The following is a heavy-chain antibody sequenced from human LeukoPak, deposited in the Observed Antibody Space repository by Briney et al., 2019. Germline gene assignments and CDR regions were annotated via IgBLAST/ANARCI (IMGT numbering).Heavy chain of an antibody. CDR3: ARRQDYGDYAELDY. J-gene: IGHJ4*02. D-gene: IGHD4-17*01. V-gene: IGHV1-18*01. CDR1: GYTFTSYG. Sequence: GASVKVSCKASGYTFTSYGISWVRQAPGQGLEWMGWISDYNGNTNYAQKLQGRVTMTTDTSTSTGYMELRSLRSDDTAVYYCARRQDYGDYAELDYWGQGTLVTVSS. CDR2: ISDYNGNT.